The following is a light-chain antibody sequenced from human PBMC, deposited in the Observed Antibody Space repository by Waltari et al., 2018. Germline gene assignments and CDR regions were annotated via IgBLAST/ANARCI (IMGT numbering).Light chain of an antibody. CDR1: SSDVGTYNL. J-gene: IGLJ1*01. Sequence: QSALTQPASVSGSPGQTITISCTGTSSDVGTYNLVSWYQQHPGKPPTPMIYEDIKRPSGVSHRLSGSKSGNTASLTISGLQAEDEADYYCCSYAPTNSYVFGTGTKVTVL. CDR3: CSYAPTNSYV. V-gene: IGLV2-23*01. CDR2: EDI.